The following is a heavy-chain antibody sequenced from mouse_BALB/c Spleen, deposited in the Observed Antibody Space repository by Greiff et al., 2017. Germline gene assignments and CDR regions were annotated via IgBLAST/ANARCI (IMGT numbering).Heavy chain of an antibody. CDR2: ISSGGSYT. J-gene: IGHJ2*01. Sequence: EVMLVESGGDLVKPGGSLKLSCAASGFTFSSYGMSWVRQTPDKRLEWVATISSGGSYTYYPDSVKGRFTISRDNAKNTLYLQMSSLKSEDTAMYYCARRLDYYGSSHYFDYWGQGTTLTVSS. CDR3: ARRLDYYGSSHYFDY. V-gene: IGHV5-6*02. CDR1: GFTFSSYG. D-gene: IGHD1-1*01.